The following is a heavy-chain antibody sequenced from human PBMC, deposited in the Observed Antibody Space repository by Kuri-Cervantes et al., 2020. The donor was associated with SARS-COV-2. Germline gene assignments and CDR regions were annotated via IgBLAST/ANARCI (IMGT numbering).Heavy chain of an antibody. V-gene: IGHV5-51*01. J-gene: IGHJ4*02. CDR3: AMVGYYDSSGYADY. D-gene: IGHD3-22*01. CDR2: IYPGDSDT. Sequence: GESLKISCKASGYSFTTYWIGWVRQMPGKGLEWMGIIYPGDSDTTYSPSFQGQVTISADKSISTAYLQWSSLKASDTAMYYCAMVGYYDSSGYADYWGQGTLVTVSS. CDR1: GYSFTTYW.